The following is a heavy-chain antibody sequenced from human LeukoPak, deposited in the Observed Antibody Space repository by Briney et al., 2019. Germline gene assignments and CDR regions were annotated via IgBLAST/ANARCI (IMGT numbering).Heavy chain of an antibody. CDR3: ARVGSTGYNYNAFDM. J-gene: IGHJ3*02. CDR1: GLTFSIFE. V-gene: IGHV3-48*03. D-gene: IGHD3-22*01. CDR2: ISSSGDIK. Sequence: GGSLRLSCEASGLTFSIFEMNWVRLAPGKGLEWVSFISSSGDIKLYADSVKGRFTISRDNAKNSLYLHMNSLRAEDTAVYYCARVGSTGYNYNAFDMWGQGTMVAVSS.